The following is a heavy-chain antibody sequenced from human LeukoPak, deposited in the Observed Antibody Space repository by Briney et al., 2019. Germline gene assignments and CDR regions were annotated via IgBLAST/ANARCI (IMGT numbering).Heavy chain of an antibody. CDR3: ARAEWSNWYFDL. Sequence: GGSLRLSCAASGFTFSTYWMNWVRQAPGKGLEWVANIKQDGSEKYYVDSVEGRFTLSRDSAKNSLYLQMNSLRTEDTAVYYCARAEWSNWYFDLWGRGTLVTVSP. J-gene: IGHJ2*01. CDR1: GFTFSTYW. V-gene: IGHV3-7*03. CDR2: IKQDGSEK. D-gene: IGHD3-3*01.